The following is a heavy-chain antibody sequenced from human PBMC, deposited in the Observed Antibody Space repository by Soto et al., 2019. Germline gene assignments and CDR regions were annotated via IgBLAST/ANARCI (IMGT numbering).Heavy chain of an antibody. CDR1: GFNFRNFN. CDR3: ARDLRGHYGP. Sequence: EVQPTESGGGLVKPGGSLRLSCEGSGFNFRNFNMIWVRQAPGKGLEWVSSVSGSSSYIYYADSVKGRFTVSRDNANNLVFLQMNGLRPEDTAMYYCARDLRGHYGPWGQGTMVTVSS. D-gene: IGHD4-17*01. J-gene: IGHJ3*01. CDR2: VSGSSSYI. V-gene: IGHV3-21*06.